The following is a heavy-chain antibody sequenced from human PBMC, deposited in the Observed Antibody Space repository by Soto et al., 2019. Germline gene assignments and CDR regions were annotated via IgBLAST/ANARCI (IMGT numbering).Heavy chain of an antibody. D-gene: IGHD2-15*01. CDR2: SIPILGRA. CDR3: VIDLGYFDF. V-gene: IGHV1-69*02. Sequence: QVQLVQSGTEVKKPGPSVAVSCQASAGTFNNHSLSWVRQAPGQGLEWMGRSIPILGRADYSQKFQGRLTLTVDKSTSTADMELSSLTSEDTAVYYCVIDLGYFDFWGQGTLVTVSS. J-gene: IGHJ4*02. CDR1: AGTFNNHS.